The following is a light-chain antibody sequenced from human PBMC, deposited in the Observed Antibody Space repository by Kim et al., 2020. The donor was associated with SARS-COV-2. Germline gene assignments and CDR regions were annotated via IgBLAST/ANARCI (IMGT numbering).Light chain of an antibody. CDR3: QQYGRSPYT. CDR1: QTITSSF. J-gene: IGKJ2*01. Sequence: EIVLTQSPGTLSLSPGGRATLSCRASQTITSSFLAWYQQKPGQSPRLLIYGASSRATGIPDRFSGSGSGTNFTLTISRLEPEDFAVYYCQQYGRSPYTFGQGTKLE. CDR2: GAS. V-gene: IGKV3-20*01.